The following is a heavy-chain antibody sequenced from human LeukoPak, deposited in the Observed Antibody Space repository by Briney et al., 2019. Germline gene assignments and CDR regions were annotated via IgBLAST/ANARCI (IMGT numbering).Heavy chain of an antibody. J-gene: IGHJ4*02. CDR1: GYSFSNYW. CDR2: IYPDDSDT. D-gene: IGHD4-17*01. V-gene: IGHV5-51*01. Sequence: GESLKISCKGSGYSFSNYWIGWVRQMPGKGLEWMGIIYPDDSDTRHSPSFQGQVSISADKSISTAYLQWSSLKASDTAMYYCARLDYGAHLKLIDYWGQGTLVTVSS. CDR3: ARLDYGAHLKLIDY.